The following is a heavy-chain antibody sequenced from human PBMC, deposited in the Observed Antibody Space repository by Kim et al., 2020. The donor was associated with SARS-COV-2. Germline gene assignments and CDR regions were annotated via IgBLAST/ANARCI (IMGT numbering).Heavy chain of an antibody. CDR3: ARDGAAAGHYYGMDV. J-gene: IGHJ6*02. D-gene: IGHD6-13*01. V-gene: IGHV4-59*01. CDR1: GGSISSYY. CDR2: IYYSGST. Sequence: SETLSLTCTVSGGSISSYYWSWIRQPPGKGLEWIGYIYYSGSTNYNPSLKSRVTISVDTSKNQFSLKLSSVTAADTAVYYCARDGAAAGHYYGMDVWGQGTTVTVS.